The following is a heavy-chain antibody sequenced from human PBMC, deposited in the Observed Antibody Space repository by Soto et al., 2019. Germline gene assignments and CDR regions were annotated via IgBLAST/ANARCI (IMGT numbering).Heavy chain of an antibody. D-gene: IGHD3-3*01. J-gene: IGHJ4*02. CDR3: ARDKTHDFQSGYYDC. CDR1: GYTFTSYA. CDR2: INAGNGNT. Sequence: ASLKVSCKASGYTFTSYAMHWVRQAPGQRLEWMGWINAGNGNTKYSQKFQGRVTITRDTSASTAYMELSSLRSEDTAVYYCARDKTHDFQSGYYDCWGQGTLVTVSS. V-gene: IGHV1-3*01.